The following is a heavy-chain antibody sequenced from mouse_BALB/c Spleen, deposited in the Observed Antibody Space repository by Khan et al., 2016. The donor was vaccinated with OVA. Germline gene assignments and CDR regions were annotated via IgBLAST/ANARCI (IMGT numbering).Heavy chain of an antibody. CDR3: ARSGTTVVAYWYFDV. CDR1: GYSITSGYS. CDR2: IHYSGST. J-gene: IGHJ1*01. D-gene: IGHD1-1*01. Sequence: EVQLVESGPDLVKPSQSLSLTCTVTGYSITSGYSWHWIRQFPGNKLEWMGYIHYSGSTNYNPSLKSRISITRDTSKNQFFLQLHSVTTEDTATYDCARSGTTVVAYWYFDVWGAGTTVTVSS. V-gene: IGHV3-1*02.